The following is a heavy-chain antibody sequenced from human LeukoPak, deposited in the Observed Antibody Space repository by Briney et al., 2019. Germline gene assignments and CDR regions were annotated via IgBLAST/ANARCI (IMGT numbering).Heavy chain of an antibody. V-gene: IGHV3-43*01. CDR1: GFTFDDYT. D-gene: IGHD2-15*01. CDR2: ISWDGVST. CDR3: ATLSVVVVPAELN. J-gene: IGHJ4*02. Sequence: GGSLRLSCAASGFTFDDYTMHWVRQAPGKGLEWVSLISWDGVSTYYADSVKGRFTISRDNAKNSLYLQMNSLRAEDTAVYYCATLSVVVVPAELNWGQGTLVTVSS.